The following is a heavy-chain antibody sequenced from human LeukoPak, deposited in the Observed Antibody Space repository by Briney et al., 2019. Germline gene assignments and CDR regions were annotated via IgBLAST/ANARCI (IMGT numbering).Heavy chain of an antibody. J-gene: IGHJ4*02. Sequence: ASVKVSCKASGYTFTSYYMHWVRQAPGQGLEWMGIINPSGGSTSYAQKFQGRVTMTRDTPTSTVYMELSSLRSEDTAVYYCARDLDYGDYGGGSVYWGQGTLVTVSS. D-gene: IGHD4-17*01. V-gene: IGHV1-46*01. CDR2: INPSGGST. CDR1: GYTFTSYY. CDR3: ARDLDYGDYGGGSVY.